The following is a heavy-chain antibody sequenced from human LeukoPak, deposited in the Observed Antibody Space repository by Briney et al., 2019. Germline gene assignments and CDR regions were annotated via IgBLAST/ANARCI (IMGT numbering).Heavy chain of an antibody. V-gene: IGHV4-59*10. J-gene: IGHJ2*01. CDR3: ARARRCSSTSCYFDRYFDL. CDR1: GGSFSGYY. CDR2: IYTSGST. D-gene: IGHD2-2*01. Sequence: SETLSLTCAVYGGSFSGYYWSWIRQPAGKGLEWIGRIYTSGSTNYNPSLKSRVTMSVDTSKNQFSLKLSSVTAADTAVYCARARRCSSTSCYFDRYFDLWGRGTLVTVSS.